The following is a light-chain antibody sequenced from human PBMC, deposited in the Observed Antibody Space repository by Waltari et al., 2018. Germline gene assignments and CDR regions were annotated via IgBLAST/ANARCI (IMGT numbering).Light chain of an antibody. V-gene: IGKV3-15*01. CDR3: QQYNNWPRT. Sequence: ETLMTQSPATLSLTPGERATLSCRASQNVERPLAWYQQRPGQAPMLLIAGAYTRAPGVPARFSGSGSGTEFTLTITSLQPEDFAHYFCQQYNNWPRTFGPGTRVEL. CDR2: GAY. J-gene: IGKJ1*01. CDR1: QNVERP.